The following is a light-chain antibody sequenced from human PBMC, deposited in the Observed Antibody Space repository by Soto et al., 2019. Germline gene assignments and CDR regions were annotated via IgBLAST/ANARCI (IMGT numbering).Light chain of an antibody. CDR1: SSDVGGYNY. CDR2: DVS. J-gene: IGLJ1*01. V-gene: IGLV2-14*01. Sequence: QSALPQPASVSGSPGQSITLSCTGTSSDVGGYNYVSWYHQHPGKAPKLMIYDVSNRPSGVSNRFSGSKSGNTASLTISGLQAEDEADYYCSSYTRSSTLYYVFGTGTKLTVL. CDR3: SSYTRSSTLYYV.